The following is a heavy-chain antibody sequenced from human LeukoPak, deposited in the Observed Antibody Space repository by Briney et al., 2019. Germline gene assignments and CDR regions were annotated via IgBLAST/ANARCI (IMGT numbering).Heavy chain of an antibody. CDR2: INPNSGGT. D-gene: IGHD2-15*01. Sequence: ASVKVSCKASGYPFSAYYVHWVRQARGQGLEWMGWINPNSGGTNYAQKFQGRVTMTRDTSISTAYMELSRLRSDDTAVYYCATSDYCSGGSCYSGLRWFDPWGQGTLVTVSS. J-gene: IGHJ5*02. CDR3: ATSDYCSGGSCYSGLRWFDP. V-gene: IGHV1-2*02. CDR1: GYPFSAYY.